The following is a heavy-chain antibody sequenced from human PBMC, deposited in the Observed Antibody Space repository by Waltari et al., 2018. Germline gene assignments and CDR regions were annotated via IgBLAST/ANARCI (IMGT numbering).Heavy chain of an antibody. CDR1: GGSITSYY. CDR3: AKSGSGWSFDY. V-gene: IGHV4-4*07. D-gene: IGHD6-19*01. J-gene: IGHJ4*02. CDR2: VYASLSP. Sequence: QVQLQESGPGLVKPSETLSLTCTVSGGSITSYYWNWIRQPAGKGLEWIGRVYASLSPNYNPSLKSRVTVSVDTSKNQFSLKLNSVTAADTAVYYCAKSGSGWSFDYWGQGTLVTVSS.